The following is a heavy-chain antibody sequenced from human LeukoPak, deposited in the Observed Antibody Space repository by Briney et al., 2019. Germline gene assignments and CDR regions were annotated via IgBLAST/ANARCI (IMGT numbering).Heavy chain of an antibody. CDR1: GYTFTGYY. CDR2: INPSGGST. CDR3: ARVLNGYNIRDYFDY. J-gene: IGHJ4*02. Sequence: GASVKVSCKASGYTFTGYYMHWVRQAPGQGLEWMGLINPSGGSTNYAQKFQGRVTMTRDTSTSTVYMELSSLRSDDTAVYYCARVLNGYNIRDYFDYWGQGTLVTVSS. V-gene: IGHV1-46*01. D-gene: IGHD5-24*01.